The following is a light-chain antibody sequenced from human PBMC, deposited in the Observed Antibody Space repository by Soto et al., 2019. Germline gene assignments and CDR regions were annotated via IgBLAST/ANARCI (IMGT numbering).Light chain of an antibody. J-gene: IGKJ4*01. CDR2: GAS. CDR3: QQTNLFPRS. V-gene: IGKV3-15*01. CDR1: QSVSSN. Sequence: EIVMTQSPATLSVSPGERATLSCRASQSVSSNLAWYQQKPGQAPRLLIYGASTRATGIPARFSGSGSGTEFTLTIRSLQPEDFATYFCQQTNLFPRSVGGGTKVDIK.